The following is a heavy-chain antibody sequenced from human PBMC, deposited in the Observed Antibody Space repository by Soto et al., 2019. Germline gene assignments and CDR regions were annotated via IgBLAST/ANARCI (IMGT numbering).Heavy chain of an antibody. CDR3: ARLARGDWTFDY. CDR1: GGSISSSSYY. V-gene: IGHV4-39*01. D-gene: IGHD2-21*02. J-gene: IGHJ4*02. Sequence: SETLSLTCTVSGGSISSSSYYWGWIRQPPGKGLEWIGSIYFSGSTYYNPSLKSRVTISVDTSKNQFSLKLSSVTAADTAVYYCARLARGDWTFDYWGQGTLVTVSS. CDR2: IYFSGST.